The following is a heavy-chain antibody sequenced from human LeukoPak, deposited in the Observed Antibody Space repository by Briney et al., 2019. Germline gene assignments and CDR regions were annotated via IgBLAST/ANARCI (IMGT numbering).Heavy chain of an antibody. V-gene: IGHV4-34*01. D-gene: IGHD3-22*01. Sequence: PSETLSPTCAVYGGSFSGYYWSWIRHAPGKGLEWIGAINHSGSTNYNPSLKSRVTISLDTSKNQFSLKLTSVTAADTAVYYCAREKTYYDSIGNYYGGVFDYWGQGTLVTVSS. J-gene: IGHJ4*02. CDR3: AREKTYYDSIGNYYGGVFDY. CDR1: GGSFSGYY. CDR2: INHSGST.